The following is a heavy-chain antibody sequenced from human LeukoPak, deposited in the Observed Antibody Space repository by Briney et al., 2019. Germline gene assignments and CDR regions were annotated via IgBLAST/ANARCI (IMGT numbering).Heavy chain of an antibody. CDR3: AVWSESLLAFGV. Sequence: PSETLSLTCTVSGGSITSYYWNWIRQPPGKGLEWIGYIHHTGNSFYNPSLKSRLIMSVDTSKNQFSLQLNSVTAADTAVYFCAVWSESLLAFGVWGQGTVVTVSS. D-gene: IGHD3-3*01. CDR2: IHHTGNS. CDR1: GGSITSYY. J-gene: IGHJ3*01. V-gene: IGHV4-59*01.